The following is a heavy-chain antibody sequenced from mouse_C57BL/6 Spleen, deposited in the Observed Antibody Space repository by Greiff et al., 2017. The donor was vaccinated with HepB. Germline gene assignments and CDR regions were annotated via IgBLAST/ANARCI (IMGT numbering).Heavy chain of an antibody. CDR3: ATLELGRDWYFDV. CDR1: GYTFTDYY. CDR2: IYPGSGNT. J-gene: IGHJ1*03. V-gene: IGHV1-76*01. D-gene: IGHD4-1*01. Sequence: QVQLKQSGAELVRPGASVKLSCKASGYTFTDYYINWVKQRPGQGLEWIARIYPGSGNTYYNEKFKGKATLTAEKSSSTAYMQLSSLTSEDSAVYFCATLELGRDWYFDVWGTGTTVTVSS.